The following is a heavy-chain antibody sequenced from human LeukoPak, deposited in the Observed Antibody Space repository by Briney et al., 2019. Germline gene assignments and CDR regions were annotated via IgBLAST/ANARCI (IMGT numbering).Heavy chain of an antibody. J-gene: IGHJ6*03. V-gene: IGHV4-61*02. CDR1: GGSISSGSYY. CDR2: IYTGGST. D-gene: IGHD3-10*01. CDR3: ARDRWGYCYGSGSGEYYYYYMDV. Sequence: SQTLSLTCTVSGGSISSGSYYWSWIRQPAGKGLEWIGRIYTGGSTNYNPSLKSRVTISVDTSKNQFSLKLSSVTAADTAVYYCARDRWGYCYGSGSGEYYYYYMDVWGKGTTVTISS.